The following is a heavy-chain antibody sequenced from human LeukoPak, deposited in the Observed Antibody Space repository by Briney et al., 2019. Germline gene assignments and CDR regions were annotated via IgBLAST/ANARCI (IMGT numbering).Heavy chain of an antibody. D-gene: IGHD3-9*01. J-gene: IGHJ6*02. Sequence: SETLSLTCTVSGGSIRSSYYYWGWIRQPPGKGLEWIGYIYYSGSTNYNPSLKSRVTISVDTSKNQFSLKLSSVTAADTAVYYCARENPLLRYFDWLLYSAPHYYYGMDVWGQGTTVTVSS. CDR1: GGSIRSSYYY. V-gene: IGHV4-61*01. CDR2: IYYSGST. CDR3: ARENPLLRYFDWLLYSAPHYYYGMDV.